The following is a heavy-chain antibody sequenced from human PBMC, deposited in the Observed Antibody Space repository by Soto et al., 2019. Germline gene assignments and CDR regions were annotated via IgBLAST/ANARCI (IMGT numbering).Heavy chain of an antibody. CDR2: VSIGGST. J-gene: IGHJ4*02. Sequence: EVQLLESGGGLVQPEGSLRLSCAASGFTLSSYAMGWVRQAPGKGLEWVSVVSIGGSTHYADSVTGRFTISRDSSKNTLSLQINSLRSEDTAVYYCAKRRGAGGHFDYWGQGALVTVSS. V-gene: IGHV3-23*01. CDR3: AKRRGAGGHFDY. CDR1: GFTLSSYA. D-gene: IGHD2-15*01.